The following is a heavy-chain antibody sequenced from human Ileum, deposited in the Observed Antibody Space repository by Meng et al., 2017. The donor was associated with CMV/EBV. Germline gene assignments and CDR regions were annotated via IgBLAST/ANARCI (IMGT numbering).Heavy chain of an antibody. Sequence: SSPITSDVAVGWIRQPPGQALEWLALLYGDDDKRRSPSLQTRLTITKDSSKTQVVFTMTNMDPVDTATYYCAHSYCSAGTCYSFYYWGPGTLVTVSS. CDR1: SSPITSDVA. J-gene: IGHJ4*02. D-gene: IGHD2-15*01. CDR3: AHSYCSAGTCYSFYY. CDR2: LYGDDDK. V-gene: IGHV2-5*02.